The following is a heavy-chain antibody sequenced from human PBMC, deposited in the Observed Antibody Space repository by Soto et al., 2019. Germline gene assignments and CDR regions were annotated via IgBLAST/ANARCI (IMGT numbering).Heavy chain of an antibody. CDR1: GYTFISHG. Sequence: QVQLVQSGVEVKKPGASVKVSCKASGYTFISHGISWVRQAPGQGLEWMGWISGKNGNTNYAQKLQGRVNLTTDTSTRTAYMELRSLRSDDTAVYYCVRVSSSIVVVPDYGMDVWGQGPKVIVSS. J-gene: IGHJ6*02. CDR2: ISGKNGNT. V-gene: IGHV1-18*04. CDR3: VRVSSSIVVVPDYGMDV. D-gene: IGHD2-15*01.